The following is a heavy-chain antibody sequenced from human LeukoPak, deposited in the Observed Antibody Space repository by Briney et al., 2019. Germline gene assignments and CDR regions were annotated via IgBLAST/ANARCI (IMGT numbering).Heavy chain of an antibody. CDR3: AKRNPVYTWNSDVL. CDR2: ISASGGGT. D-gene: IGHD1-1*01. CDR1: GFTFSDYA. J-gene: IGHJ4*02. V-gene: IGHV3-23*01. Sequence: PGGSLRLSCAASGFTFSDYAMSWVRQAPGKGLEWVSGISASGGGTYYADLVKGRFTVSRDNSRNTLFLQMDSLRVEDTAVYYCAKRNPVYTWNSDVLWGQGSLVTVSS.